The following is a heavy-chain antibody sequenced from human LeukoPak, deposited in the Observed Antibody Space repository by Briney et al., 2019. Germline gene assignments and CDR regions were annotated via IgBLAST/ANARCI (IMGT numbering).Heavy chain of an antibody. J-gene: IGHJ4*02. V-gene: IGHV3-23*01. Sequence: GGSLRPSCAASGFTFSSYAMSWVRQAPGKGLEWVSAISGSGGSTYYADSVKGRFTISRDNSKNTLYLQMNSLRAEDTAVYYCAKDRWNRRGEFDYWGQGTLVTVSS. CDR3: AKDRWNRRGEFDY. D-gene: IGHD3-16*01. CDR1: GFTFSSYA. CDR2: ISGSGGST.